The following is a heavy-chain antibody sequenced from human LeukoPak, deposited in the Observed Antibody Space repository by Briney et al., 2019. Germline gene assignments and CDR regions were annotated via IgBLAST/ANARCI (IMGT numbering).Heavy chain of an antibody. Sequence: SVKVSCKATGGTFSSYAISWVRQAPGQGLEWMGGIIPIFGTANYAQKFQGRVTITADESTSTAYMELSSLRSEDTAVYYCARVARGILTGSHNFDYWGQGTLVTVSS. CDR1: GGTFSSYA. D-gene: IGHD3-9*01. CDR3: ARVARGILTGSHNFDY. CDR2: IIPIFGTA. J-gene: IGHJ4*02. V-gene: IGHV1-69*13.